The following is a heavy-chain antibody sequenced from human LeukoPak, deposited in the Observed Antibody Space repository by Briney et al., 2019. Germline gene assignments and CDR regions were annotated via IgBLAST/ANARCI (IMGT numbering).Heavy chain of an antibody. CDR2: IIGSGVST. V-gene: IGHV3-23*01. Sequence: GGSLRLSCAASGFTFDYYAMTWVRQAPGKGLEWVSVIIGSGVSTFYADSVKGRFTISRDNSKNTLYLQMNSLRAEDTAVYYCAKDKSYCSSTSCYAYVGDYWGQGTLVTVSS. CDR3: AKDKSYCSSTSCYAYVGDY. J-gene: IGHJ4*02. D-gene: IGHD2-2*01. CDR1: GFTFDYYA.